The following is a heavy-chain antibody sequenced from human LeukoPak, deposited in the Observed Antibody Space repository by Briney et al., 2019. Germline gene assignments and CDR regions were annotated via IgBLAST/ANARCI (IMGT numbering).Heavy chain of an antibody. CDR3: ARVRCSGSSCYAGCFDY. V-gene: IGHV3-21*01. Sequence: GGSLRLSCAASGFTFSSYSMNWVRQAPGKGLEWVSSISSSSSYIYYADSVKGRFTISRDNAKNSLYLQMNSLRAEATAVYYCARVRCSGSSCYAGCFDYWGQGTLVTVSS. CDR1: GFTFSSYS. D-gene: IGHD2-15*01. J-gene: IGHJ4*02. CDR2: ISSSSSYI.